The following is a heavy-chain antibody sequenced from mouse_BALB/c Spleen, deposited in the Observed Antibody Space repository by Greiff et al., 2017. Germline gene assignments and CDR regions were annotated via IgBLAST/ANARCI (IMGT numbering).Heavy chain of an antibody. CDR3: ARYYGSLYYFDY. CDR1: GYSFTGYF. V-gene: IGHV1-20*02. CDR2: INPYNGDT. D-gene: IGHD1-1*01. Sequence: VQLQQSGPELVKPGASVKISCKASGYSFTGYFMNWVMQSHGKSLEWIGRINPYNGDTFYNQKFKGKATLTVDKSSSTAHMELRSLASEDSAVYYCARYYGSLYYFDYWGQGTTLTVSS. J-gene: IGHJ2*01.